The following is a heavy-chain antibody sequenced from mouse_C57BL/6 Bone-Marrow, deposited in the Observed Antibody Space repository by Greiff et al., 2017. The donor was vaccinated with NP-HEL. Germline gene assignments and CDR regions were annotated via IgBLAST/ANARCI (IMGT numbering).Heavy chain of an antibody. D-gene: IGHD2-3*01. J-gene: IGHJ2*01. CDR1: GYTFTSYW. CDR2: IHPNSGST. Sequence: QVPLQQPGAELVKPGASVKLSCKASGYTFTSYWMHWVKQRPGQGLEWIGMIHPNSGSTNYNEQFKSTAPLTVDKSSSPAYMQLSSLTSEDSAVHYCADGYYTDYWGQGTTLTVSS. CDR3: ADGYYTDY. V-gene: IGHV1-64*01.